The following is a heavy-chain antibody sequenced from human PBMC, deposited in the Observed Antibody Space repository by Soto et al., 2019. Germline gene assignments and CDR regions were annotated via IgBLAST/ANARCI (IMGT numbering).Heavy chain of an antibody. Sequence: VQLLESGGGLVQPGGSLRPSCAASGFTFSSYAMNWVRQTPGEGLEWVSGISDSGGSPYYADSVKGRFTISRDNSKNTLYLQMDSLRAEDTGVYYCARYALGLSPWWYNWFDRWGQGTLVSVSS. V-gene: IGHV3-23*01. J-gene: IGHJ5*02. CDR2: ISDSGGSP. D-gene: IGHD2-8*02. CDR3: ARYALGLSPWWYNWFDR. CDR1: GFTFSSYA.